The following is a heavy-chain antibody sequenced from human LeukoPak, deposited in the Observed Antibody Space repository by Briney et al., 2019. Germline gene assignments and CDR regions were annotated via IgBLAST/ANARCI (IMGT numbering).Heavy chain of an antibody. CDR1: GGTFNSYG. J-gene: IGHJ4*02. CDR3: ARDLFGTYSYFDF. D-gene: IGHD1-26*01. V-gene: IGHV1-69*06. Sequence: GASVKVSCKSSGGTFNSYGINWVRQAPGQGLEWLGGIIPLFTSANYAQKFQDRGTITADTSTSTVHMELSSLRSDDTAMYYCARDLFGTYSYFDFWGQGTLVTVSS. CDR2: IIPLFTSA.